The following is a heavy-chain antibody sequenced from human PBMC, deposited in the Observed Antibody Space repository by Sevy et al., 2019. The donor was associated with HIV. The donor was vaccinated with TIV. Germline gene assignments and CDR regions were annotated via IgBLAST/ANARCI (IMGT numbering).Heavy chain of an antibody. CDR3: ARSNNAGVGNFYYDKTGYYSDY. J-gene: IGHJ4*02. CDR1: GFTFSDYY. Sequence: GGSLRLSCAASGFTFSDYYRTWIRQPPGKGLEWVAHISGSGTSKDYADSVEGRFSISRDNAQSSLQLQMDSLRADDTAVYYCARSNNAGVGNFYYDKTGYYSDYWGQGILVTVSS. D-gene: IGHD3-22*01. V-gene: IGHV3-11*01. CDR2: ISGSGTSK.